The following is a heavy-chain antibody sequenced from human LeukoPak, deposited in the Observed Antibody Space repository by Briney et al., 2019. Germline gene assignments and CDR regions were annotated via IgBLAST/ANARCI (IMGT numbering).Heavy chain of an antibody. Sequence: GGSLRLSCTASGFTFCDYAMSWFRQAPGKGLEWVGFIRSKAYGGTTEYAASVKGRFTISRDDSKSIAYLQMNSLKTEDTDVYYCTRGRYFDWLSPYYFDYWGQGTLVTVSS. CDR1: GFTFCDYA. J-gene: IGHJ4*02. CDR2: IRSKAYGGTT. CDR3: TRGRYFDWLSPYYFDY. V-gene: IGHV3-49*03. D-gene: IGHD3-9*01.